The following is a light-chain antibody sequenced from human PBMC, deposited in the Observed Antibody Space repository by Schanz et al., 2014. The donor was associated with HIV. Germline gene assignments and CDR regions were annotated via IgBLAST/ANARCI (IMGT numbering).Light chain of an antibody. J-gene: IGKJ5*01. CDR1: QSVSSY. CDR2: DAS. Sequence: ELVLTQSPATLSLSPGERATLSCRASQSVSSYLAWYQQKPGQAPRLLIYDASNRATGIPARFSGSGSGTDFTLTISSLQSEDFAVYYCQQYNDWPPITFGQGTRLEIK. CDR3: QQYNDWPPIT. V-gene: IGKV3-11*01.